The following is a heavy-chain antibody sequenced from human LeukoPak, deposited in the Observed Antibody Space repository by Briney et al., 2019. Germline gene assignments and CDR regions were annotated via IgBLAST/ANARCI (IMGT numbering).Heavy chain of an antibody. CDR3: ARRWLPRLSGFDL. Sequence: SETLSLTCAVYGGSFSGYCWSWIRQPPGKGLEWIGEINHSGSTNYNPSLKSRVTISVDTSKNQFSLKLSSVTAADTAVYYCARRWLPRLSGFDLWGRGTLVTVSS. V-gene: IGHV4-34*01. CDR2: INHSGST. J-gene: IGHJ2*01. D-gene: IGHD5-12*01. CDR1: GGSFSGYC.